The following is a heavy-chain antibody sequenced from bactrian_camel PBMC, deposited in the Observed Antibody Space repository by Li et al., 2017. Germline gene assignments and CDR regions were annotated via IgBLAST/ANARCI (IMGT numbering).Heavy chain of an antibody. Sequence: QLVESGGGSGQAGGSLRLSCAASGITSSTTSVGWFRQSPGKEREGVAATYFGGGAGSTYYADSVKGRFTISQDNTKNTVYLQMNSLKPEDTAMYYCAAAQLFGAPWFSVSAYNYWGQGTQVTVS. CDR1: GITSSTTS. J-gene: IGHJ4*01. CDR2: TYFGGGAGST. V-gene: IGHV3S40*01. CDR3: AAAQLFGAPWFSVSAYNY. D-gene: IGHD1*01.